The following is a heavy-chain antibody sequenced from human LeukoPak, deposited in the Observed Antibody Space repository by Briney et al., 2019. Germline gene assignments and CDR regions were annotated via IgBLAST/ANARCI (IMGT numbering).Heavy chain of an antibody. D-gene: IGHD4-23*01. CDR1: GGSISSSSYY. CDR2: IYYSGST. J-gene: IGHJ6*02. Sequence: PETLSLTCTVSGGSISSSSYYWGWIRQPPGKGLEWIGSIYYSGSTYYNPSLKSRVTISVDTSKNQFSLKLSSVTAADTAVYYCARDSRYGGNPGGMDAWGQGTTVTVSS. CDR3: ARDSRYGGNPGGMDA. V-gene: IGHV4-39*07.